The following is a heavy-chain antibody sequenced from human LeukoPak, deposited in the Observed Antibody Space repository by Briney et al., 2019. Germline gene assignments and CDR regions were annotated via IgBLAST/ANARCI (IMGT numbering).Heavy chain of an antibody. V-gene: IGHV1-8*01. CDR2: MNPNSGNT. D-gene: IGHD1-26*01. CDR1: GYTFTSYD. Sequence: ASVKVSCKASGYTFTSYDINWVRQATGQGLEWMGWMNPNSGNTGYAQKFQGRVTMTRNTSISTAYMELSSLRSEDTAVYYCARSRGSYGTGNFDYWGQGTLVTVSS. CDR3: ARSRGSYGTGNFDY. J-gene: IGHJ4*02.